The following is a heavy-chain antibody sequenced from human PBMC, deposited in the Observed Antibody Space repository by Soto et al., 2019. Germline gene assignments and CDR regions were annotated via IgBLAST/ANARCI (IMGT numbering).Heavy chain of an antibody. V-gene: IGHV2-70*01. CDR3: ARIPVEVGYCSSTSCYKGYYYYGMDV. J-gene: IGHJ6*02. D-gene: IGHD2-2*02. Sequence: GSGPTLVNPTQTLTLACTFSGFSLSTSGICVSWIRQPPGKALEWLALIDWDDDKYYSTSLKTRLTISKDTSKNQVVLTMTNMDPVDTATYYCARIPVEVGYCSSTSCYKGYYYYGMDVWGQGTTVTVSS. CDR2: IDWDDDK. CDR1: GFSLSTSGIC.